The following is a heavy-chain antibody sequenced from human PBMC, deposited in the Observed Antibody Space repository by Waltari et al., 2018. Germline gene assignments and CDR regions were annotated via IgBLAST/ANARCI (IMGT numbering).Heavy chain of an antibody. CDR2: ISPILGIA. V-gene: IGHV1-69*10. CDR1: GGTSIRSA. D-gene: IGHD2-15*01. J-gene: IGHJ4*02. Sequence: LVASGAEVNKPGSSVKVSCKSSGGTSIRSAISWVRQPPGQGREWMGGISPILGIANYAQKFQGRVTITADKSTSTAYMELSSLRSEDTAVYYGARELGYCSGGSCRDDYWGQGTLVTVSS. CDR3: ARELGYCSGGSCRDDY.